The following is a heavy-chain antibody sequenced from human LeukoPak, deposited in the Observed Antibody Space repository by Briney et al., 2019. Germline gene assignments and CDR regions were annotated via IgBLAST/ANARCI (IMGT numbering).Heavy chain of an antibody. D-gene: IGHD4-17*01. Sequence: GGSLRLSCAASGFTFSNAWMSWVRQPPGKGLEWVGRIKSKTDGGTTDYAEPVKGRFTISRDDSKNTLCLQMNFLKTEDTALYYCAAVSVDYGDSSFGFWGQGTLVTVSS. V-gene: IGHV3-15*01. CDR2: IKSKTDGGTT. CDR3: AAVSVDYGDSSFGF. CDR1: GFTFSNAW. J-gene: IGHJ4*02.